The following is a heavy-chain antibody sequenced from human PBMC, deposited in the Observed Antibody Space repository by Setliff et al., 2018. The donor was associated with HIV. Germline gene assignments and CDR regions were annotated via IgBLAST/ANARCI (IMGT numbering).Heavy chain of an antibody. CDR2: INPSGGST. D-gene: IGHD3-22*01. CDR1: GDIFTSYY. Sequence: ASVKVSCKASGDIFTSYYMHWVRQASGQGPEWMGVINPSGGSTIYAQKFQGRVTMTRDTSTSTVYMQLSTLRSEDTAVYYCARERLGRSGFEYLQHWGQGTLVTVSS. V-gene: IGHV1-46*01. J-gene: IGHJ1*01. CDR3: ARERLGRSGFEYLQH.